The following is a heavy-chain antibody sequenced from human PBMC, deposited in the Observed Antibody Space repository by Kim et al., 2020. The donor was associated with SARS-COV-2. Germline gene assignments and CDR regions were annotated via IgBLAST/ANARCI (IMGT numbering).Heavy chain of an antibody. J-gene: IGHJ6*02. V-gene: IGHV7-4-1*02. D-gene: IGHD3-10*01. CDR1: GYTFTSYA. Sequence: ASVKVSCKASGYTFTSYAMNWVRQAPGQGLEWMGWINTNTGNPTYAQGFTGRFVFSLDTSVSTAYLQISSLKAEDTAVYYCARGATMVQGVILYHYYGMDVWGQGTTVTVSS. CDR2: INTNTGNP. CDR3: ARGATMVQGVILYHYYGMDV.